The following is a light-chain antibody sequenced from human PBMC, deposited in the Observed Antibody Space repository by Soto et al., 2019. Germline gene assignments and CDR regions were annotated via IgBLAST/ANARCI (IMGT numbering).Light chain of an antibody. Sequence: DIQMTQSPSTLSASVGDRVTITCRASQSISSWLAWYQQKPGKAPKLLICKASSLESGVPSRFSGSGSATEFTLTISSLQPDDFATYYCQQYNNYPLTFGQGTKVEIK. J-gene: IGKJ1*01. CDR3: QQYNNYPLT. V-gene: IGKV1-5*03. CDR1: QSISSW. CDR2: KAS.